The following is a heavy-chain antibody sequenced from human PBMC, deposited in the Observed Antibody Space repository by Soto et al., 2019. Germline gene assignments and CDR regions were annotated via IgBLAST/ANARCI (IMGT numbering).Heavy chain of an antibody. CDR1: GGTFSSYT. CDR2: IIPILGIA. D-gene: IGHD6-19*01. V-gene: IGHV1-69*08. CDR3: ARDVGYSSGWYDY. J-gene: IGHJ4*02. Sequence: QVQLVQSGAEVKKPGSSVKVSCKASGGTFSSYTISWVRQAPGQGLEWMGRIIPILGIANYAQKFQGRVTITADKSTSTAYMELSSLRSEATAVYYCARDVGYSSGWYDYWGQGTLVTVSS.